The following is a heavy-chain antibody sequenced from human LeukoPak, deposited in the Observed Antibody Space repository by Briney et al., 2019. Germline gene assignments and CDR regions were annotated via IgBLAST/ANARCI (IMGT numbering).Heavy chain of an antibody. V-gene: IGHV4-61*02. Sequence: SETLSLTCTVSGGSISSGSYYWSWIRQPAGKGLEWIGRIYTSGSTNYNPSLKSRVTISVDTSKNQSSLKLSSVTAADTAVYCCARTTGTTSPFDYWGQGTLVTVSS. CDR2: IYTSGST. CDR1: GGSISSGSYY. J-gene: IGHJ4*02. CDR3: ARTTGTTSPFDY. D-gene: IGHD1-1*01.